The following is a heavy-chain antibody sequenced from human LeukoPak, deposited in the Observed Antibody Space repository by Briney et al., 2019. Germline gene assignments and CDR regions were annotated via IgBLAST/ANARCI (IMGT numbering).Heavy chain of an antibody. D-gene: IGHD1-26*01. Sequence: PSETLSLTCTVSGGSISSYYWSWIRQPAGKGLEWIGRIYTSGSTNYNPSLKSRVTMSVDTSKNQFSLKLSSVTAADTAVYYCARDGWLVPGIVGATKVVGPFDYWGQGTLVTVSS. CDR2: IYTSGST. J-gene: IGHJ4*02. V-gene: IGHV4-4*07. CDR1: GGSISSYY. CDR3: ARDGWLVPGIVGATKVVGPFDY.